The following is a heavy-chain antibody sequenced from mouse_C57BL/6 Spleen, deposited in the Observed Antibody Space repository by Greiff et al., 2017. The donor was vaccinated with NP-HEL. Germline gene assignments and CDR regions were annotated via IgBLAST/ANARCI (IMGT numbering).Heavy chain of an antibody. D-gene: IGHD2-4*01. J-gene: IGHJ1*03. V-gene: IGHV1-81*01. CDR1: GYTFTSYG. CDR2: IYPRSGNT. Sequence: VQGVESGAELARPGASVKLSCKASGYTFTSYGISWVKQRTGQGLEWIGEIYPRSGNTYYNEKFKGKATLTADKSSSTAYMELRSLTSEDSAVYFCAWYYDYDVGRGYFDVWGTGTTVTVSS. CDR3: AWYYDYDVGRGYFDV.